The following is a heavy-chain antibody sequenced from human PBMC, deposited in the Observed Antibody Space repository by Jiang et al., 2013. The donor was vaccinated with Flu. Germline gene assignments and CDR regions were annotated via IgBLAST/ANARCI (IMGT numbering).Heavy chain of an antibody. J-gene: IGHJ6*03. Sequence: GSISSYYWSWIRQPPRKGLEWIGYIYYSGSTNYNPSLKSRVTISVDTSKNQFSLKLSSVTAADTAVYYCARGESSGWYYYYYYYMDVWGKGTTVTVSS. CDR1: GSISSYY. CDR3: ARGESSGWYYYYYYYMDV. V-gene: IGHV4-59*01. D-gene: IGHD6-19*01. CDR2: IYYSGST.